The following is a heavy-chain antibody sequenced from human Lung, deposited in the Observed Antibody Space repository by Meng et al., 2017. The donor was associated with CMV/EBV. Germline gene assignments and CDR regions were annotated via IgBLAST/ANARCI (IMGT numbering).Heavy chain of an antibody. CDR2: FVNYVDT. CDR1: GYTFGSYG. Sequence: QVHLLQFGPEGTKPGASVRVSCKASGYTFGSYGICWVRQAPGQGLEWMGWFVNYVDTYPAPKFQGRVTMTTDTHTNTAFMELRSLTSDDTAVYYCASGTPGRSYCDYWGQGTLVTVSS. D-gene: IGHD2-15*01. V-gene: IGHV1-18*01. CDR3: ASGTPGRSYCDY. J-gene: IGHJ4*02.